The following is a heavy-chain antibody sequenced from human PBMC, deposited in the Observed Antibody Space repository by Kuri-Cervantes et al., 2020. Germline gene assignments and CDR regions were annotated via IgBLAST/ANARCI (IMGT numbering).Heavy chain of an antibody. CDR3: ARDGVAVAGTPLYSYYGMDV. V-gene: IGHV3-33*01. D-gene: IGHD6-19*01. Sequence: GESLKISCAASGFTFSSYGMHWVRQAPGKGLEWVPVIWYDGSNKYYADSVKGRFTISRDNSKNTLYLQMNSLRAEDTAVYYCARDGVAVAGTPLYSYYGMDVWGQGTMVTVSS. J-gene: IGHJ6*02. CDR1: GFTFSSYG. CDR2: IWYDGSNK.